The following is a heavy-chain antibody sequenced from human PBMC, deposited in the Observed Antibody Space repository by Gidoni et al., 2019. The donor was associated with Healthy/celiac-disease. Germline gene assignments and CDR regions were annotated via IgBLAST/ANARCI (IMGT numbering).Heavy chain of an antibody. V-gene: IGHV3-48*03. Sequence: EVQLVESGGGLVQPGGSLRLSCAASGLTFSSYEMNWVRQAPGKGLEWVSYISSSGSTIYYADSVKGRFTISRDNAKNSLYLQMNSLRAEDTAVYYCAREPAHYYYYGMDVWGQGTTVTVSS. CDR1: GLTFSSYE. J-gene: IGHJ6*02. CDR3: AREPAHYYYYGMDV. CDR2: ISSSGSTI.